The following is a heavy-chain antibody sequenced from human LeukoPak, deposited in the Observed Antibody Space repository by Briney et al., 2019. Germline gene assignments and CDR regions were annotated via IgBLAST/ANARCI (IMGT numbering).Heavy chain of an antibody. CDR3: VKVPRCGCCAFDI. CDR2: ISYDGSNK. Sequence: GGSLRLSCAASGFTFGSYGMHWVRQAPGKGLEWVAVISYDGSNKYYIDSVKGRFTISRDNSKNTLYLQMNSLRAEDTAVYYCVKVPRCGCCAFDIWGQGTMVTVSS. CDR1: GFTFGSYG. D-gene: IGHD6-19*01. J-gene: IGHJ3*02. V-gene: IGHV3-30*18.